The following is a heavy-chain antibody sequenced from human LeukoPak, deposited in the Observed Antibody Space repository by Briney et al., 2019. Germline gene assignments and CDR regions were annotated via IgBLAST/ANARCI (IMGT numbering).Heavy chain of an antibody. J-gene: IGHJ4*02. CDR1: GGTFSSYA. D-gene: IGHD3-10*01. V-gene: IGHV1-69*05. CDR3: ASRSFSGGSGSYNIRDY. Sequence: SVKVSCKASGGTFSSYAISWVRQAPGQGLEWMGRIIPIFGTANYAQKFQGRVTITTDESTSTAYMELSSLRSEDTAVYYCASRSFSGGSGSYNIRDYWGQETLVTVSS. CDR2: IIPIFGTA.